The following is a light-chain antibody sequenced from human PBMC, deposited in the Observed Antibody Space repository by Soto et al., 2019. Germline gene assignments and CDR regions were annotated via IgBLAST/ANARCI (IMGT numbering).Light chain of an antibody. CDR1: HDVTSY. CDR2: DAS. V-gene: IGKV1-33*01. J-gene: IGKJ3*01. CDR3: QKCDYLPI. Sequence: DIQMTQSPASLSASVGDRVTLTCQASHDVTSYLNWYQHKPGKAPKLLIYDASILEAGVPSRFSGSGSGTDFTFTISSLQPEDVATYYCQKCDYLPIFGPGTTVDFK.